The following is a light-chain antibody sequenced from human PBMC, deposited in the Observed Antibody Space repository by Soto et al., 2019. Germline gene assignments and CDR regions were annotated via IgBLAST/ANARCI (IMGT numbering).Light chain of an antibody. CDR3: QHTFNSPPWT. J-gene: IGKJ1*01. CDR1: QNIDMY. Sequence: DIHMTQSPSSLSASVGDTVTITCRASQNIDMYLNWYQQKPGKAPRVLISGASNLQSGVPSRFSGSGSGTDFTLTISSLQPADFASYFCQHTFNSPPWTFGQGTKVEVK. V-gene: IGKV1-39*01. CDR2: GAS.